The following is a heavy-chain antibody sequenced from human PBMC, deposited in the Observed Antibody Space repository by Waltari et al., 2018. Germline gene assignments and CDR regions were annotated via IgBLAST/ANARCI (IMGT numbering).Heavy chain of an antibody. V-gene: IGHV3-53*01. CDR2: IYSGGST. Sequence: EVQLVESGGGLIQPGGSLRLSCAASGFTVSSNYMSWVRQAPGKGLAWVSVIYSGGSTYYADSVKGRFTISRDNSKNTLYLQMNSLRAEDTAVYYCARGGKKQLGYFDYWGQGTLVTVSS. J-gene: IGHJ4*02. CDR3: ARGGKKQLGYFDY. D-gene: IGHD6-13*01. CDR1: GFTVSSNY.